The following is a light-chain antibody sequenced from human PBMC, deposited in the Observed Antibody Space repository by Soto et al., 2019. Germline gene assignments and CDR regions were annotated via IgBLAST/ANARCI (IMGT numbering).Light chain of an antibody. CDR3: QQGHNWPLT. CDR1: QSINSE. CDR2: GAS. V-gene: IGKV3-15*01. Sequence: IVMTQSPATLSLSPGERAALSCRASQSINSELAWYQQKTGQPPRLLIYGASTRATGVPARFTGSESGSEFTLTISGLQSEDFAVYYCQQGHNWPLTFGQGTRLEI. J-gene: IGKJ2*01.